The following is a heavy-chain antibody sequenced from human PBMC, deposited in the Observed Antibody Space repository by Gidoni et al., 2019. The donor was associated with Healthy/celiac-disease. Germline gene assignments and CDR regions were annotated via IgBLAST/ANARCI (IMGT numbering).Heavy chain of an antibody. V-gene: IGHV4-39*01. CDR2: IYYSGST. CDR1: GGSISSSSYY. J-gene: IGHJ6*02. Sequence: QLQLQESGPGLVKPSETLSLTCTVSGGSISSSSYYWGWIRQPPGKGLEWIGSIYYSGSTYYNPSLKSRVTISVDTSKNQFSLKLSSVTAADTAVYYCASHDTPEGMDVWGQGTTVTVSS. CDR3: ASHDTPEGMDV.